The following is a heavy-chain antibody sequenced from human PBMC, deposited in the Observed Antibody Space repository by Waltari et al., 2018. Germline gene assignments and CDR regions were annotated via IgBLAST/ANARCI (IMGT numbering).Heavy chain of an antibody. CDR2: IYYSGST. V-gene: IGHV4-31*03. Sequence: QVQLQESGPGLVKPSQTLSLTCTVSGGSISSGGYYWSWIRQHPGKGLEWIGYIYYSGSTYYNPSLKSRVTISVDTSKNQFSLKLSSVTAADTAVYYCARGNQYDFWSGYSSRTGYYYMDVWGKGTTVTVSS. CDR3: ARGNQYDFWSGYSSRTGYYYMDV. CDR1: GGSISSGGYY. D-gene: IGHD3-3*01. J-gene: IGHJ6*03.